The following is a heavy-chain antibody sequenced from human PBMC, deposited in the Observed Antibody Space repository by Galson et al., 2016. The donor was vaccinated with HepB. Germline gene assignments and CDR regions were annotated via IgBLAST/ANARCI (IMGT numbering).Heavy chain of an antibody. V-gene: IGHV4-39*01. Sequence: SETLSLTCTVSGGSLSRDTYYWVWIRQPPGKGLEWIGSIHYSGGNYNNPSLKSRLTISVDTSTNQFSLRLTSVTAADTAVYYCARTGCSGGTCFDAFATWGQGTMVSVSS. CDR2: IHYSGGN. D-gene: IGHD2-15*01. CDR1: GGSLSRDTYY. CDR3: ARTGCSGGTCFDAFAT. J-gene: IGHJ3*02.